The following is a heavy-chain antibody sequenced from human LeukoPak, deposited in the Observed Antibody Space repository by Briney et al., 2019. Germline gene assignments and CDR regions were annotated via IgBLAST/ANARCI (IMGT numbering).Heavy chain of an antibody. Sequence: PSGTLSLTCTLSGGSIRSSSYYGGSIRQPPGEGLEWIGSIYYSGSTYYNPSLKNRVTLSVHTRTNPFYIKLSSVPTAGTSVNFCARPCSFNNWFDPWGEGALVGVSS. CDR2: IYYSGST. D-gene: IGHD6-13*01. J-gene: IGHJ5*02. CDR1: GGSIRSSSYY. V-gene: IGHV4-39*01. CDR3: ARPCSFNNWFDP.